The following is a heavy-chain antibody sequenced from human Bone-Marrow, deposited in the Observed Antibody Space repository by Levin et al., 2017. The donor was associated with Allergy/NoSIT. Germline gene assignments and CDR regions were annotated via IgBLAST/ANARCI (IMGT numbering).Heavy chain of an antibody. J-gene: IGHJ4*02. CDR2: ISWNSGSI. V-gene: IGHV3-9*01. CDR3: ARDMGNTYGYLLDY. Sequence: PGGSLRLSCAASGFTFDDYAMHWVRQAPGKGLEWVSGISWNSGSIGYADSVKGRFTISRDNAKNSLYLQMNSLRAEDTALYYCARDMGNTYGYLLDYWGQGTLVTVSS. CDR1: GFTFDDYA. D-gene: IGHD5-18*01.